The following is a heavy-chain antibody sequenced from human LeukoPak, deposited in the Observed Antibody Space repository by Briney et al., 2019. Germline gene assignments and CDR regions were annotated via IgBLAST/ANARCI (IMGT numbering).Heavy chain of an antibody. V-gene: IGHV4-59*08. Sequence: KSSETLSLTCTVSGASMNTHYWNWIRQPPGKGLEWIGYIYYSGSTNYNPSLKSRVTISVDTSKNQFSLKLSSVTAADTAVYYCARRGYSYGSYDYWGQGTLVTVSS. CDR2: IYYSGST. J-gene: IGHJ4*02. CDR1: GASMNTHY. D-gene: IGHD5-18*01. CDR3: ARRGYSYGSYDY.